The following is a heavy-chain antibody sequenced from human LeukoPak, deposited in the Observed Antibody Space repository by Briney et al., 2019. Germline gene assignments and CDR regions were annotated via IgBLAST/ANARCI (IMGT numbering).Heavy chain of an antibody. Sequence: ASVKVSCKASGYTFTSYDINWVRQATGQGLEWMGWMNPNSGNTGYAQKFQGRVTMTRNTSISTAYMELSSLRSEDTAVYYCARGLHQFYSSGYYWFDPWGQGTLVTVSS. CDR3: ARGLHQFYSSGYYWFDP. D-gene: IGHD3-22*01. V-gene: IGHV1-8*01. J-gene: IGHJ5*02. CDR2: MNPNSGNT. CDR1: GYTFTSYD.